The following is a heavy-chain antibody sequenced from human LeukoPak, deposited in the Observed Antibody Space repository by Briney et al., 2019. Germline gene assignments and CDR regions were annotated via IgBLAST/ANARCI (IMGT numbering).Heavy chain of an antibody. CDR2: ISGGGGST. J-gene: IGHJ4*02. D-gene: IGHD1-26*01. CDR1: GFTFSSYD. V-gene: IGHV3-23*01. Sequence: GGSLRLSCAASGFTFSSYDMSWVRQAPGKGLEWVPTISGGGGSTYYADSVKGRFTISRDNAKNTLYLQVNSLRAEDTAVYYFAKGGKWDVTPFDYWGQGTLVTVSS. CDR3: AKGGKWDVTPFDY.